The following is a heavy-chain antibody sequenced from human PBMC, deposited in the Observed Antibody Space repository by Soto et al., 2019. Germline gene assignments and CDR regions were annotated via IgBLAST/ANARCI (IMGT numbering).Heavy chain of an antibody. J-gene: IGHJ4*02. CDR3: ARVGVDDYSNYHFGY. CDR1: GYTFTGYY. V-gene: IGHV1-2*02. CDR2: INPNSGGT. Sequence: GASVKVSCKASGYTFTGYYMHWVRQAPGQGLEWMGWINPNSGGTNDAQKFQGRVTMTRDTSISTAYMELSRLRSDDTAVYYCARVGVDDYSNYHFGYWGQGTLVTVSS. D-gene: IGHD4-4*01.